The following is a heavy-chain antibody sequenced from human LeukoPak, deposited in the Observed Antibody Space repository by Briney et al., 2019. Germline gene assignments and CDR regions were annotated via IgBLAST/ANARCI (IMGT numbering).Heavy chain of an antibody. Sequence: SETLSLTCTVSGYSISRTYYWGWIRQPPGKGLEWVGSIYHSGSTYYNPSLKSRVTISVDTSKNQFSLRLSSVTAADTAVYYCVRESPGYCSSTSCYTFEKKNWFDPWGQGTLVTVSS. J-gene: IGHJ5*02. D-gene: IGHD2-2*02. CDR1: GYSISRTYY. CDR3: VRESPGYCSSTSCYTFEKKNWFDP. V-gene: IGHV4-38-2*02. CDR2: IYHSGST.